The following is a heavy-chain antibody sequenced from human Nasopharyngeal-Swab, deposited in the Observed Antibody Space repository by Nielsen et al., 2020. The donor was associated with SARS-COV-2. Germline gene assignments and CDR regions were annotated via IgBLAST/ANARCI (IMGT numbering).Heavy chain of an antibody. CDR2: IYYSGST. Sequence: SETLSLTCTVSGGSISSYYWSWIRQPPGKGLEWIGYIYYSGSTNYNPSLKSRVTISVDTSKNQFSLKLSSVTAADTAVYYCARSEIAAGRPYYYCGMDVWGQGTTVTVSS. CDR3: ARSEIAAGRPYYYCGMDV. V-gene: IGHV4-59*01. J-gene: IGHJ6*02. CDR1: GGSISSYY. D-gene: IGHD6-13*01.